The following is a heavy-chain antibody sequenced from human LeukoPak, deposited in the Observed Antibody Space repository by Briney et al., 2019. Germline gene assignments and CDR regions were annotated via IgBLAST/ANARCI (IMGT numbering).Heavy chain of an antibody. D-gene: IGHD3-9*01. J-gene: IGHJ5*02. CDR3: ARLVPRLRYFDWLLFRYWFDP. CDR2: IYYRGNT. Sequence: SETLSLTCTVSGGSISSNYWSWIRQPPGKGLEWIGYIYYRGNTKYTPSLKNRVSMSIDTSKNQFSLKLSSVTAADTAVYYCARLVPRLRYFDWLLFRYWFDPWGQGTLVTVSS. CDR1: GGSISSNY. V-gene: IGHV4-59*12.